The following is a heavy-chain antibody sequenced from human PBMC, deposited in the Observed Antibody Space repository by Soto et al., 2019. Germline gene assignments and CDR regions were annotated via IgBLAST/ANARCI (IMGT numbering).Heavy chain of an antibody. Sequence: QVQLVQSGAELKKPGASVKVSCKASGYSFSNYDMNWVRQATGQGPEWIGWVNPNNGDTGYAQKFQGRVTLTTDISTTPAYMELTRLRSEDTAIYYCAKVSRKGSAIDFDYWGQGTLITVSS. CDR2: VNPNNGDT. J-gene: IGHJ4*02. V-gene: IGHV1-8*01. CDR1: GYSFSNYD. D-gene: IGHD3-10*01. CDR3: AKVSRKGSAIDFDY.